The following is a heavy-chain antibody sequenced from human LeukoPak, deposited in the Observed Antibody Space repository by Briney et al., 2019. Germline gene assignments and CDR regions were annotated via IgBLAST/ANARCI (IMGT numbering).Heavy chain of an antibody. D-gene: IGHD3-3*01. CDR2: INPNSGGT. Sequence: ASVKVSCKASGGTFSSYAISWVRQAPGQGLEWMGWINPNSGGTNYARKFQGRVTMTRDTSISTAYVELSRLRSDDTAVYYCARGRFLEWLLSICYFDYWGQGTLVTVSS. CDR3: ARGRFLEWLLSICYFDY. CDR1: GGTFSSYA. J-gene: IGHJ4*02. V-gene: IGHV1-2*02.